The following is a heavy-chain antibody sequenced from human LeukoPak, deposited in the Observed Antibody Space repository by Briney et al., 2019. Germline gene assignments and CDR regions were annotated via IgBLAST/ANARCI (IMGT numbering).Heavy chain of an antibody. CDR1: GYTLTELS. V-gene: IGHV1-24*01. J-gene: IGHJ4*02. CDR2: FDPEDGET. CDR3: ATGPPYSSSWSYFDY. D-gene: IGHD6-13*01. Sequence: ASVTVSCKVSGYTLTELSMHWVRQAPGKGLEWMGGFDPEDGETIYAQKFQGRVTMTEDTPTDTAYMELSSLRSEDTAVYYCATGPPYSSSWSYFDYWGQGTLVTVSS.